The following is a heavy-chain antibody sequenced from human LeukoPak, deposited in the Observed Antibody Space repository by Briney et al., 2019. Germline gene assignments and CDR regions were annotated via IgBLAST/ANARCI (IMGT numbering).Heavy chain of an antibody. D-gene: IGHD6-13*01. V-gene: IGHV4-38-2*01. CDR2: IYHSGGT. CDR1: GYSISSGYY. Sequence: SETLSLTCAVSGYSISSGYYWGWIRQPPGKGLEWIGSIYHSGGTYYNPSLKSRVTISVDTSKNQFSLKLSSVTAADTAVYYCARHREIAAAGPRYWYFDLWGRGTLVTVSS. J-gene: IGHJ2*01. CDR3: ARHREIAAAGPRYWYFDL.